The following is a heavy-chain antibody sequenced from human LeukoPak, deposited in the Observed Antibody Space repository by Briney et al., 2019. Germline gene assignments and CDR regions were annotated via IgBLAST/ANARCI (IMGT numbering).Heavy chain of an antibody. CDR2: ISAYNGNT. Sequence: ASVKVSCKASGYTFTSYGISWVRQAPGQGLEWMGWISAYNGNTNYAQKLQGRVTMTTDTSTSTAYMELRSLRSDDTAVYYCASQGYYYDSSGYRYWGQGTLVTVSS. CDR3: ASQGYYYDSSGYRY. J-gene: IGHJ4*02. D-gene: IGHD3-22*01. V-gene: IGHV1-18*01. CDR1: GYTFTSYG.